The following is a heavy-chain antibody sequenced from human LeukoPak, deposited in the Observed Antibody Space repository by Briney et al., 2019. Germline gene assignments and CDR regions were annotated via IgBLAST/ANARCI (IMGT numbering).Heavy chain of an antibody. J-gene: IGHJ6*03. CDR3: ARLLATWDYYYMDV. CDR2: IGGSGSFI. D-gene: IGHD3-3*02. V-gene: IGHV3-48*02. Sequence: PGGSLRLSCAGSGFRFSTYSIKWVRQAPGKGLEWVSHIGGSGSFIYYADSVRGRFTISRDNAKNSVYLQMNSLRDEDTAVYFCARLLATWDYYYMDVWGKGTTVTVSS. CDR1: GFRFSTYS.